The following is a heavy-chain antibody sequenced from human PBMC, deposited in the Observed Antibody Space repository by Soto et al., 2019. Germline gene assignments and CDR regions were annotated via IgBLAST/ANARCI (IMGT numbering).Heavy chain of an antibody. CDR1: GFTFSSYS. J-gene: IGHJ4*02. V-gene: IGHV3-23*01. CDR2: FRSSGDDGTT. D-gene: IGHD3-10*01. Sequence: GGSLRLSCAASGFTFSSYSMSWVRQAPGKGLEWVSGFRSSGDDGTTYHADSVKGRFTISRGNSKNTLFLQMNSLRAEDTAIYYCAKKVNSGSGSQYFDYWGQGTLVTVSS. CDR3: AKKVNSGSGSQYFDY.